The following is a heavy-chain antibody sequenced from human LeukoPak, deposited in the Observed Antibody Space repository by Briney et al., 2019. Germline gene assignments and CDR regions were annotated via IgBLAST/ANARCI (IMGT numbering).Heavy chain of an antibody. CDR1: GGSVSSGSYY. V-gene: IGHV4-61*01. CDR3: SRDVRTINVFTGYYRPYYFDY. CDR2: IYHTGST. Sequence: SETLSLTCTVSGGSVSSGSYYWSWIRQPPGKGLEWIGHIYHTGSTNYNPSLKSRVTISLDTSKNQFSLKLTSVSAADTAVYYCSRDVRTINVFTGYYRPYYFDYWGQGTLVTVSS. J-gene: IGHJ4*02. D-gene: IGHD3-9*01.